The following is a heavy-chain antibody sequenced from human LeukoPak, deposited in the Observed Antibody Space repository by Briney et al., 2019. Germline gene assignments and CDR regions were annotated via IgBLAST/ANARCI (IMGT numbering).Heavy chain of an antibody. CDR2: INTSTGNP. V-gene: IGHV7-4-1*02. CDR1: GYTFTSYA. CDR3: ARVDDYGDLNWFDP. Sequence: ASVKVSCKASGYTFTSYAMNWVRQAPGQGLEWMGWINTSTGNPTYAQGFTGRFVFSLDTSVSTAYLQISSLKAEDTAVYYCARVDDYGDLNWFDPWGQGTLVTVSS. J-gene: IGHJ5*02. D-gene: IGHD4-17*01.